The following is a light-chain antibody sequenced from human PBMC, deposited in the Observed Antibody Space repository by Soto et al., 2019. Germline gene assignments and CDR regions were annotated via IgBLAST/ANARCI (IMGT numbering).Light chain of an antibody. Sequence: EIVFAHSPVTLSFSPVERATLSCRASQSVSSSYLAWYQQKPGQAPRLLIYGASSRATGIPDRFSGSGSGTEFTLIISSLQSEDSAVYYCQQYNSWLWTFGQGTKVDI. CDR2: GAS. V-gene: IGKV3-20*01. CDR3: QQYNSWLWT. J-gene: IGKJ1*01. CDR1: QSVSSSY.